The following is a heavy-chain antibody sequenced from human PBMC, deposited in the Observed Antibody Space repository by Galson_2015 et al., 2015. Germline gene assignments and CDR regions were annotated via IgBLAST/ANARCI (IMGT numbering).Heavy chain of an antibody. D-gene: IGHD2-2*01. CDR1: GFTFSSYR. CDR3: ARDRKTLGYCSSTSCYAMNDY. Sequence: SLRLSCAASGFTFSSYRMNWVRQAPGKGLEWVSYISSSSSTIYYADSVKGRFTISRDNAKNSLYLQMNSLRDEDTAVYYCARDRKTLGYCSSTSCYAMNDYWGQGTLVTVSS. CDR2: ISSSSSTI. V-gene: IGHV3-48*02. J-gene: IGHJ4*02.